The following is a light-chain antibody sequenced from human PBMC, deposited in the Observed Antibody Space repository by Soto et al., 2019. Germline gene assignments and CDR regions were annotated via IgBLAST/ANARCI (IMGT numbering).Light chain of an antibody. CDR2: GAS. Sequence: EIVMTQSPATLSVSPGERATLSCRASQSVSSNLAWYQQKSGQAPRLLIYGASTRATGIPARFSGSGSGTEFTLTISSLQSEDFAVYYCQHYNNRPPTFGQGTKVDIK. CDR1: QSVSSN. V-gene: IGKV3-15*01. J-gene: IGKJ1*01. CDR3: QHYNNRPPT.